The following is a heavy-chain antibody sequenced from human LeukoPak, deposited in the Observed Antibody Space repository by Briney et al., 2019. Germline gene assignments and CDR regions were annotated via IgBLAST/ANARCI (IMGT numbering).Heavy chain of an antibody. V-gene: IGHV3-30-3*01. J-gene: IGHJ6*02. CDR3: ARDDYDYVSGYYYYGMDV. Sequence: GGSLRLSCAASGFTFSSYAMHWVRQAPGKGLEWVAVISYDGSNKYYADSVKGRFTISRDNSKNTLYLQMNSLRAEDTAVYYCARDDYDYVSGYYYYGMDVWGQGTTVTVSS. CDR2: ISYDGSNK. D-gene: IGHD3-16*01. CDR1: GFTFSSYA.